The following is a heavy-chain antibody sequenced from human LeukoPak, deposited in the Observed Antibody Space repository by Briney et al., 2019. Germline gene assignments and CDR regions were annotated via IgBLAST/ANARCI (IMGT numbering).Heavy chain of an antibody. J-gene: IGHJ4*02. V-gene: IGHV1-18*01. CDR1: GYTFTSYG. D-gene: IGHD3-22*01. Sequence: APVKVSCKASGYTFTSYGIGWVRQAPGQGLEWKGWISAYNGNTNYAQKLQGRVTMTTDTSTSTAYMELRSLRSDDRAVYYCARDQFRWDDSSGYSFDYWGQGTLVTVSS. CDR2: ISAYNGNT. CDR3: ARDQFRWDDSSGYSFDY.